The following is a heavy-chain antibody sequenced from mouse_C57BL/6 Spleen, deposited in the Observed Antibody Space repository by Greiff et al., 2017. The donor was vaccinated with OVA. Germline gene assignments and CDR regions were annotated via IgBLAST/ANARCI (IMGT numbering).Heavy chain of an antibody. V-gene: IGHV3-1*01. Sequence: DVKLVESGPGMVKPSQSLSLTCTVTGYSITSGYDWHWIRHFPGNKLEWMGYISYSGSTNYNPSLKSRISITHDTSKNHFFLKLNSVTTEDTATYYCARDGDYYGSRGFAYWGQGTLVTVSA. CDR3: ARDGDYYGSRGFAY. J-gene: IGHJ3*01. CDR1: GYSITSGYD. D-gene: IGHD1-1*01. CDR2: ISYSGST.